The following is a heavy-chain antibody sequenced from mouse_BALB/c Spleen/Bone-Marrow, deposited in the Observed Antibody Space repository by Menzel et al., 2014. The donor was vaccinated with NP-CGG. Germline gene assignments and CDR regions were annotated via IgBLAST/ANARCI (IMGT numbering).Heavy chain of an antibody. J-gene: IGHJ4*01. CDR3: RGSAIDY. Sequence: VQLQQSGAELARPGASVKMSCKASGYTFTSYSMHWVKQRPGQGLEWIGYINPSTGYTNYNQKFKDKATLTADKSSSTVSMQHSTLTSYATSVCFCRGSAIDYWGQGTSVTVSS. CDR2: INPSTGYT. D-gene: IGHD1-1*01. CDR1: GYTFTSYS. V-gene: IGHV1-4*01.